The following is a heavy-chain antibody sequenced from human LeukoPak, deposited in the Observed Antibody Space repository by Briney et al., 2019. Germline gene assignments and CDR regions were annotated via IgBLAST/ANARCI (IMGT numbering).Heavy chain of an antibody. CDR2: INTNTGNP. Sequence: ASVKVSCKASGYTFTSYAMNWVRQAPGQGLEWMGWINTNTGNPTYAQGFTGRFVFSLDTSVSTAYLQISSLKAEDTAVYYCARSGLIRRWIQLWPRTGCDYWGQGTLVTVSS. V-gene: IGHV7-4-1*02. CDR1: GYTFTSYA. J-gene: IGHJ4*02. D-gene: IGHD5-18*01. CDR3: ARSGLIRRWIQLWPRTGCDY.